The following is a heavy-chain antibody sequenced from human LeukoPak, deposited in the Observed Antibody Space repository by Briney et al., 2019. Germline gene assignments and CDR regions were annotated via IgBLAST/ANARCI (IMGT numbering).Heavy chain of an antibody. CDR2: IIPIFGTA. CDR1: GGTFSSYA. V-gene: IGHV1-69*05. D-gene: IGHD3-3*01. Sequence: SVKVSCKASGGTFSSYAISWVRQAPGQGLEWMGGIIPIFGTANYAQKFQGRVTITTDESTSTAYMELSSLRSEDTAVYYCARVRFLEWSSGADIWGQGTMVTVSS. CDR3: ARVRFLEWSSGADI. J-gene: IGHJ3*02.